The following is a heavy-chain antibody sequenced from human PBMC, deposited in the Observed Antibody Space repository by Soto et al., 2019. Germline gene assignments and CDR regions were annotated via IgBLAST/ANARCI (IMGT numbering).Heavy chain of an antibody. J-gene: IGHJ4*02. CDR3: ARNYFDSGGGFDY. D-gene: IGHD3-22*01. V-gene: IGHV3-53*01. CDR1: GFIVSSNY. Sequence: EVQLVESGGGLIQPGGSLRLSCAASGFIVSSNYMSWVRQAPGKGLEWVSVIYRDGSTYYADSVKGRFTISRDNSKNTLSLQMNSLRAEDTAVYYCARNYFDSGGGFDYWGQGTLVTVSS. CDR2: IYRDGST.